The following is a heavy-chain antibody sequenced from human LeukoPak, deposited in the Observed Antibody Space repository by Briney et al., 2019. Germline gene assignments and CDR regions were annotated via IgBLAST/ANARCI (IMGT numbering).Heavy chain of an antibody. CDR1: GCTFNRYY. CDR3: ARDTAGYSSSLSIDY. Sequence: ASVKVSCKASGCTFNRYYISWVRQAPGQGLEWMGGIIPIFGTANYAQKFQGRVTITADKATSTAYLELSRLRAEAAAVYYCARDTAGYSSSLSIDYWGKITLVTVAT. V-gene: IGHV1-69*06. CDR2: IIPIFGTA. J-gene: IGHJ4*02. D-gene: IGHD6-13*01.